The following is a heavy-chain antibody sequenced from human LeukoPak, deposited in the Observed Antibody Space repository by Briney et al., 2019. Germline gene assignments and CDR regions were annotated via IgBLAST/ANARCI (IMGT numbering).Heavy chain of an antibody. D-gene: IGHD3-22*01. CDR1: GYSFTSYW. J-gene: IGHJ4*02. CDR2: IDPSDSYT. V-gene: IGHV5-10-1*01. Sequence: GESLRISCKGSGYSFTSYWISWVRQMPGKGLEWMGRIDPSDSYTNYSPSFQGHVTISADKSISTASLQWSSLKASDTAMYYCARHLHDSSGYYYYFDYWGQGTLVTVSS. CDR3: ARHLHDSSGYYYYFDY.